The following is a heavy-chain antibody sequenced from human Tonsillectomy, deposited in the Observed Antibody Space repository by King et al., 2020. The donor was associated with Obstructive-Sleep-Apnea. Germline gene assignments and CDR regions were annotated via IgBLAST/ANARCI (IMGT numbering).Heavy chain of an antibody. CDR3: ARGNDFWSGYYIRS. CDR1: GGSVSSGRYY. D-gene: IGHD3-3*01. Sequence: VQLQESGPGLVKPSETLSLTCTVSGGSVSSGRYYWSWIRQPPGKGLEWIGYIYYSGSTHYNPSLKSRVTISVDTSKNQFSLKLSSVTAADTAVYYCARGNDFWSGYYIRSWGQGTLVTVSS. J-gene: IGHJ4*02. V-gene: IGHV4-61*01. CDR2: IYYSGST.